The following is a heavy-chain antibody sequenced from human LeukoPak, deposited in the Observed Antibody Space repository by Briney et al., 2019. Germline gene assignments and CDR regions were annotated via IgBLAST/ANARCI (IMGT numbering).Heavy chain of an antibody. CDR1: GFTFSSYG. CDR3: AKKSKLVVPGGAFDI. CDR2: ISISGGTT. Sequence: GGSLRLSCAPFGFTFSSYGMTWVRQAPGKGLEWVSTISISGGTTYYADSVKGRSSISRDNSKSTVYLQMNSLRAEDTAVYYCAKKSKLVVPGGAFDIWGQGAMVTVSS. D-gene: IGHD6-6*01. V-gene: IGHV3-23*01. J-gene: IGHJ3*02.